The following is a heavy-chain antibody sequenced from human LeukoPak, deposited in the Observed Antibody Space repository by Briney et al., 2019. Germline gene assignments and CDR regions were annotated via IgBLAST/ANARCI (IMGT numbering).Heavy chain of an antibody. CDR2: ISGSGGST. D-gene: IGHD6-6*01. CDR1: GLTFSSYA. Sequence: TGGSLRLSCAASGLTFSSYAMSWVRQAPGKGLEWVSAISGSGGSTYYADSVKGRFTISRDNSKNTLYLQMNSLRAEDTAVYYCAKEYSSSPNLYFDYWGQGTLVTVSS. CDR3: AKEYSSSPNLYFDY. J-gene: IGHJ4*02. V-gene: IGHV3-23*01.